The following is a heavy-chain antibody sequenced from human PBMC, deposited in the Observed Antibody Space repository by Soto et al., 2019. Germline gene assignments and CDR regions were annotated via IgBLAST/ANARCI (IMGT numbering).Heavy chain of an antibody. CDR1: GFSFSNYG. Sequence: EVQSMESGGGLVQPGGSLRLSCADSGFSFSNYGMHWVRQAPGKGLVWVSHIDNHASTRSYADSVKGRFTISRDNAKNTVVLQMNSLRVEDTAIYYCMRGGFEDYYFYMDLWGNGTTVIVSS. J-gene: IGHJ6*03. D-gene: IGHD2-15*01. CDR2: IDNHASTR. CDR3: MRGGFEDYYFYMDL. V-gene: IGHV3-74*01.